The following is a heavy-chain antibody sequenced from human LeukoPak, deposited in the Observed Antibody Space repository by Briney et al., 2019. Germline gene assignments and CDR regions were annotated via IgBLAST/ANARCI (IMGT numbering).Heavy chain of an antibody. CDR1: GFTFSNYA. D-gene: IGHD4-11*01. J-gene: IGHJ4*02. CDR2: ITGSGDST. Sequence: GGSLRLSCAPSGFTFSNYAMTWVRQAPGKGLEWVSTITGSGDSTFYADSVKGRFTISRDNSRNTLYLQMSSLRAEDTAVCHCAKDRLTTVTLEDWGQGTLVTVSS. V-gene: IGHV3-23*01. CDR3: AKDRLTTVTLED.